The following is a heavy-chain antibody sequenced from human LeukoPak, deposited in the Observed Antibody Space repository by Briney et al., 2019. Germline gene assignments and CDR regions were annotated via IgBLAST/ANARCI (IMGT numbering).Heavy chain of an antibody. CDR1: GGTFSSYA. Sequence: ASVKVSCKASGGTFSSYAISWVRQAPGQGLEWMGEIIPIFGTANYAQKFQGRVTITADESTSTAYMELSSLRSEDTAVYYCARAYYESSAYRHAVYFDYWGQGTLVTVSS. CDR2: IIPIFGTA. D-gene: IGHD3-22*01. V-gene: IGHV1-69*01. CDR3: ARAYYESSAYRHAVYFDY. J-gene: IGHJ4*02.